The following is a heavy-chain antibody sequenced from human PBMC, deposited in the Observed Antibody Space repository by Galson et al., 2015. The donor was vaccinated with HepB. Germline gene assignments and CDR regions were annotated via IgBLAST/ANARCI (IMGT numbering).Heavy chain of an antibody. CDR1: GGTFSSYT. J-gene: IGHJ3*02. CDR3: ARDLLTSIAVAANRDAFDI. D-gene: IGHD6-19*01. CDR2: IIPILGIA. V-gene: IGHV1-69*04. Sequence: SVKVSCKASGGTFSSYTISWVRQAPGQGLEWMGRIIPILGIANYAQKFQGRVTITADKSTSTAYMELSSLRSEDTAVYYCARDLLTSIAVAANRDAFDIWGQGTMVTVSS.